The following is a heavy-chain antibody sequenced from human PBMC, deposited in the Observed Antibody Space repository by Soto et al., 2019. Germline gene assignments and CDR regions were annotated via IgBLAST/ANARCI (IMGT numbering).Heavy chain of an antibody. V-gene: IGHV3-30*18. CDR3: AKEGIAVAGYYFDY. J-gene: IGHJ4*02. CDR2: ISYDGSNK. Sequence: GGSLRLSCAASGFTFSSYGMHWVRQAPGKGLEWVAVISYDGSNKYYADSVKGRFTISRDNSKNTLYLQMNSLRAEDTAVYYCAKEGIAVAGYYFDYWGQGTLVTVSS. CDR1: GFTFSSYG. D-gene: IGHD6-19*01.